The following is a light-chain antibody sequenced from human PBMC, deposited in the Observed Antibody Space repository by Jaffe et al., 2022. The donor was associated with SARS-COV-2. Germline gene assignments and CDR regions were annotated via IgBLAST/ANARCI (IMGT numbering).Light chain of an antibody. V-gene: IGKV3-20*01. CDR1: QSIGSA. J-gene: IGKJ4*01. CDR2: DAS. Sequence: EIVLTQSPGTLSLSPGERATLSCRASQSIGSALAWYQQKPGQAPRLLLYDASTRATGFPDRFSGSGSGTDFTLTISRLEPEDFAVYFCQQYVNSPPLTFGGGTKVEV. CDR3: QQYVNSPPLT.